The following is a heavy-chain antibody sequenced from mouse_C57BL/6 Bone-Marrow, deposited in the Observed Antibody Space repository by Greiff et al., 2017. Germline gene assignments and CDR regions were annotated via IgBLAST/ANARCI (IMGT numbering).Heavy chain of an antibody. V-gene: IGHV3-6*01. CDR2: ISYDGSN. J-gene: IGHJ2*01. Sequence: VQLKESGPGLVKPSQSLSLTCSVTDYSITSGYYWNWIRQFPGNKLEWMGYISYDGSNNYNPSLKNRISITRDTSKNQFFLKLNSVTTEDTATYYCARYGPTGYWGQGTTLTVSS. D-gene: IGHD2-10*02. CDR1: DYSITSGYY. CDR3: ARYGPTGY.